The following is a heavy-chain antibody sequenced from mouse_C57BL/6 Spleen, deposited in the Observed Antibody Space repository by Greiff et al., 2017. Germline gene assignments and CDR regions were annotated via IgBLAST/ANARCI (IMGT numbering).Heavy chain of an antibody. CDR3: ASIYYDYDDWFAY. V-gene: IGHV1-81*01. CDR1: GYTFTSYG. J-gene: IGHJ3*01. CDR2: IYPRSGNT. D-gene: IGHD2-4*01. Sequence: QVQLQQSGAELARPGASVKLSCKASGYTFTSYGISWVKQRTGQGLEWIGEIYPRSGNTYYNEKFKGKATLTADKSSSTAYMELRSLTSEDSAVYFCASIYYDYDDWFAYWGQGTLVTVSA.